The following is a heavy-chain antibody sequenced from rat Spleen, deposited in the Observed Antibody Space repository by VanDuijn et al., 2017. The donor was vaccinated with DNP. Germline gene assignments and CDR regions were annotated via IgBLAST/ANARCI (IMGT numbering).Heavy chain of an antibody. D-gene: IGHD2-6*01. CDR1: GFSLTSYN. J-gene: IGHJ2*01. V-gene: IGHV2-41*01. CDR3: ARVGIPITAVPYYFDY. Sequence: QVQLKESGPGLVQPSQTLSLTCTVAGFSLTSYNVHWVRQPPGKGLEWMGVIWSDGGTDYNSAVKSRLSISRDTSKSQVFLKMNRLHTEDTSMYFCARVGIPITAVPYYFDYWGQGVMVSVSS. CDR2: IWSDGGT.